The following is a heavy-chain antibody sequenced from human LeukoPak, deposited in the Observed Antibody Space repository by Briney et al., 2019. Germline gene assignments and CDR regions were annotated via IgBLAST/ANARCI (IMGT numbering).Heavy chain of an antibody. CDR2: ITSSSSYI. CDR3: ARISWPDYSGAFDI. Sequence: SGESLRLSCAASGFSFSTYNMNWVRQAPGKGLEWVSSITSSSSYIYYADSVKGRFTISRDNAKNSLYLQMNSLRAEDTAVYYCARISWPDYSGAFDIWGQGTMVTVSS. J-gene: IGHJ3*02. CDR1: GFSFSTYN. D-gene: IGHD3-10*01. V-gene: IGHV3-21*01.